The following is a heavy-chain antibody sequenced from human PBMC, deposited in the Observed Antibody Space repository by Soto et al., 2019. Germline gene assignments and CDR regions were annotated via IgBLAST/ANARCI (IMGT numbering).Heavy chain of an antibody. D-gene: IGHD3-22*01. J-gene: IGHJ4*02. CDR3: ARDAPSYYYDSSGTFDY. Sequence: ESGGGVVQPGRSLRLSCAASGFTFSSYAMHWVRQAPGKGLEWVAVISYDGSNKYYADSVKGRFTISRDNSKNTLYLQMNSLRAEDTAVYYCARDAPSYYYDSSGTFDYWGQGTLVTVSS. CDR1: GFTFSSYA. CDR2: ISYDGSNK. V-gene: IGHV3-30-3*01.